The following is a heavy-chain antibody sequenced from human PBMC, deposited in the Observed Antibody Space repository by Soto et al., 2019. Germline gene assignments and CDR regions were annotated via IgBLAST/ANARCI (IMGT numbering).Heavy chain of an antibody. CDR1: GFTLKNYS. J-gene: IGHJ5*02. CDR3: ARARSTTWSGTTRGLFDP. V-gene: IGHV3-21*06. Sequence: DVQLVESGGGLVQPGGSLRLSCAASGFTLKNYSMTWVRQAPGKGLEWASSISRNSNYKYYADSLKVRFTISRDNAKNARYLHMSSLRAEGTAVYYCARARSTTWSGTTRGLFDPWGRGTLVTVAS. CDR2: ISRNSNYK. D-gene: IGHD1-1*01.